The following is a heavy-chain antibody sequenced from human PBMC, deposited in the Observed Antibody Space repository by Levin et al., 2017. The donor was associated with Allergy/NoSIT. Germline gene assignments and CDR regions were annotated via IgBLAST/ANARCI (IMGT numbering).Heavy chain of an antibody. CDR1: GFIFSEYA. J-gene: IGHJ4*01. Sequence: PGGSLRLSCAASGFIFSEYAMSWVRQAPGKGLEWVASIGGGSDTYYPDSVKGRFTISRDNSRNKLYLQMNSLRVDDTAVYFCAKDATARNGVWDPFDYWGHGTLVTVSS. CDR3: AKDATARNGVWDPFDY. V-gene: IGHV3-23*01. D-gene: IGHD3-16*01. CDR2: IGGGSDT.